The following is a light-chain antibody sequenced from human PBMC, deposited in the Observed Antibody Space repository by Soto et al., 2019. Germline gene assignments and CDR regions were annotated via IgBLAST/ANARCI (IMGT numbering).Light chain of an antibody. J-gene: IGLJ1*01. V-gene: IGLV1-40*01. Sequence: QTVMTQPPSVSGAPGQRVNISCAGSSSNIRASYDVHWYQHLPGTAPKLLMYGNTNRPSGVPVRFSGSRSGTSASLAITGLQSEDEADYYCQSDDSSLTGSVFGTGTKVTVL. CDR1: SSNIRASYD. CDR3: QSDDSSLTGSV. CDR2: GNT.